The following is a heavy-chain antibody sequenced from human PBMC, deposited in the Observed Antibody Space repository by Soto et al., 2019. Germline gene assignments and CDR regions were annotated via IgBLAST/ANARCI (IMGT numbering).Heavy chain of an antibody. CDR2: VYYTGST. J-gene: IGHJ5*02. CDR3: VRTAREGAVAPHWFDR. V-gene: IGHV4-30-4*01. D-gene: IGHD2-21*02. CDR1: GASIRSTDYY. Sequence: SETLSLTCTVSGASIRSTDYYWGWIRQAPGRGLEWIGYVYYTGSTYYNPSLMSRLTISVDTSKNQFSLKLTSVTAAETAVYYCVRTAREGAVAPHWFDRWGQGTQVTVSS.